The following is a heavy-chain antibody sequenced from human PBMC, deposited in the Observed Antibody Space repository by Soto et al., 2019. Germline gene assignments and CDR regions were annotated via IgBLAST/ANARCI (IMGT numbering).Heavy chain of an antibody. CDR2: INPNSGGT. Sequence: QVQLVQSGAEVKKPGASVKVSCKASGYTFTGYYMHWVRQAPGQGLEWMGWINPNSGGTNYAQKFQGRVTMTRDTSISTAYMELSRLRSGDTAVYYCARGPIMVRGVPSLDYWGQGTLVTVSS. CDR3: ARGPIMVRGVPSLDY. D-gene: IGHD3-10*01. V-gene: IGHV1-2*02. J-gene: IGHJ4*02. CDR1: GYTFTGYY.